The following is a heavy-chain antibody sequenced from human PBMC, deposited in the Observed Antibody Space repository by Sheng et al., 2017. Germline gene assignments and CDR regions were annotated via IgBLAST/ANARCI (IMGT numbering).Heavy chain of an antibody. CDR2: IYYRGIT. D-gene: IGHD2-2*01. CDR1: GASISSYY. J-gene: IGHJ5*02. V-gene: IGHV4-59*01. CDR3: ARDVSPAATGHWFDP. Sequence: QVQLQESGPGLVKPSETLSLTCTVSGASISSYYWSWIRQPPGKGLEWIGYIYYRGITNYNPSLKSRVTMSVDTSKNQFFLRLSSVTAADTAVYYCARDVSPAATGHWFDPWGQGTPGHRLL.